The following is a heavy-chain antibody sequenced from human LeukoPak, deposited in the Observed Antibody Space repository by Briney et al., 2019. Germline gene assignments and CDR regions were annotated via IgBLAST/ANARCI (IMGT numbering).Heavy chain of an antibody. V-gene: IGHV1-8*03. CDR1: GYTFPSYD. D-gene: IGHD4-17*01. Sequence: ASVKVSCKASGYTFPSYDINWVRQATGQGLEWMGWMNPNSGNTGYAQKFQGRVTITRNTSISTAYMELSSLRSEDTAVYYCARESPYGDYAIDYWGQGTLVTVSS. CDR2: MNPNSGNT. CDR3: ARESPYGDYAIDY. J-gene: IGHJ4*02.